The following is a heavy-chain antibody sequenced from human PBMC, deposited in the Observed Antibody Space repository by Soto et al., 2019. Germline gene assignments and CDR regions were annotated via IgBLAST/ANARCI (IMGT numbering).Heavy chain of an antibody. D-gene: IGHD3-3*01. Sequence: SVKVSCKASGGTFSSYTISWVRQAPGQGLEWMGRIIPILGIANYAQKFQGRVTITADKSTSTAYMELSSLRSEDTAVYYCARERYYDFWSGSHDAFDIRGQGTMVTVSS. CDR2: IIPILGIA. CDR1: GGTFSSYT. CDR3: ARERYYDFWSGSHDAFDI. V-gene: IGHV1-69*04. J-gene: IGHJ3*02.